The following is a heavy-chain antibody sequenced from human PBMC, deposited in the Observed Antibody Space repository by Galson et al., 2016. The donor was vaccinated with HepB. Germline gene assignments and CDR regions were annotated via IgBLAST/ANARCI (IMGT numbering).Heavy chain of an antibody. CDR2: IKPDGSEN. CDR1: GFTFRFYW. CDR3: ATLDLGVGQPIREN. J-gene: IGHJ4*02. Sequence: SLRLSCAASGFTFRFYWMSWVRQAPEKGLEWVANIKPDGSENYYVDSVKGRFTISRDNAKNSLYLQMNSLRAEDTAVYYCATLDLGVGQPIRENWGQGILVSVSS. V-gene: IGHV3-7*03. D-gene: IGHD3-16*01.